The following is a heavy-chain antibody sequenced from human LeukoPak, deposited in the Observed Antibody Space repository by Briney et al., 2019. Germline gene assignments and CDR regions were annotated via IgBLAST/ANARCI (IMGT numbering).Heavy chain of an antibody. D-gene: IGHD2-2*01. Sequence: GGSLRLSCAASGFTVSSNYMSWVRQAPGKGLEWVSVIYSGGTTNHADSVKGRFTVSRDNSKNALYLQMNSLRAEDTAVYFCARGSSRAFDYWGQGTLVTVSS. CDR1: GFTVSSNY. CDR2: IYSGGTT. CDR3: ARGSSRAFDY. J-gene: IGHJ4*02. V-gene: IGHV3-53*01.